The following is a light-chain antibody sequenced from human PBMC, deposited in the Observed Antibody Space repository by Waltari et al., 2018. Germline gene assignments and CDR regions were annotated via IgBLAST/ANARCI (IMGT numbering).Light chain of an antibody. CDR3: QQYNNWLTWS. CDR2: GAS. CDR1: QSVDSN. V-gene: IGKV3-15*01. Sequence: EKVMTQSPATLSVSPGERATLSCRASQSVDSNLAWYQQKPGQAPRLLIFGASTRATGIPARFSGSGSGTEFTLTISSLQSEDFAVYYCQQYNNWLTWSFGQGTKVEIK. J-gene: IGKJ1*01.